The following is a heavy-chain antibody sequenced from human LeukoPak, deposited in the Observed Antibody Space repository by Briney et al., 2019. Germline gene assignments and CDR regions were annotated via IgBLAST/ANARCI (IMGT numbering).Heavy chain of an antibody. Sequence: ASVKVSCKASGGTFSSYAISWVRQAPGQGLEWMGWINPSSGGTNYAQKFQGRVTMTGDTSISTVYMELSRLSSDDTAVYFCAGRPDTAMVPIFDYWGQGTLVTISS. D-gene: IGHD5-18*01. V-gene: IGHV1-2*02. CDR1: GGTFSSYA. CDR3: AGRPDTAMVPIFDY. CDR2: INPSSGGT. J-gene: IGHJ4*02.